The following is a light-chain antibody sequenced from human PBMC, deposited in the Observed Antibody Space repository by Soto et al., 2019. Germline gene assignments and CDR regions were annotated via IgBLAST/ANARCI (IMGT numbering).Light chain of an antibody. CDR3: QQYGSSPYT. J-gene: IGKJ2*01. CDR2: DAS. Sequence: EIVLTQSPATLSLSPGETATLSCGASQSVSSSYLPCYQQKPGLAPRLLIYDASSRATGIPDRFSGSGSGTDFTLTISRLEPEDFAVYYCQQYGSSPYTFGQRTKLEIK. V-gene: IGKV3D-20*01. CDR1: QSVSSSY.